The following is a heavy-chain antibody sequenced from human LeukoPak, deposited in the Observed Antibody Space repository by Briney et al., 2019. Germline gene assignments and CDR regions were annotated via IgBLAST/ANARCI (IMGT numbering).Heavy chain of an antibody. V-gene: IGHV1-18*01. CDR3: ARGPDYGDYAGDDY. CDR2: ISTYTGNA. J-gene: IGHJ4*02. Sequence: ASVKVSCKASGYTFTTYGLSWVRRAPGQGLEWMGWISTYTGNAKYSQKLQDRVTMTTDTSTSTAYMELRSLRSDDTAVYYCARGPDYGDYAGDDYWGQGTLVTVSS. D-gene: IGHD4-17*01. CDR1: GYTFTTYG.